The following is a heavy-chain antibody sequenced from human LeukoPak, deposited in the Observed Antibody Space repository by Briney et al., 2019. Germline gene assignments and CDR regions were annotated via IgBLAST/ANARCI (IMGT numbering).Heavy chain of an antibody. V-gene: IGHV3-9*01. CDR1: GFTFDDYA. CDR3: AKADNDFWSASDY. J-gene: IGHJ4*02. D-gene: IGHD3-3*01. Sequence: GGSLRLSCAASGFTFDDYAMHWVRQAPGKGLEWVSGISWNSGSIGYADSVKGRFTISRDNSKNTLNLQMNSLRAEDTAVYYCAKADNDFWSASDYWGQGILVTVSS. CDR2: ISWNSGSI.